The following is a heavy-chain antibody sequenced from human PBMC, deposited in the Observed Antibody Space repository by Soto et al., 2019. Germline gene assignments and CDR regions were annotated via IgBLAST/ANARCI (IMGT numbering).Heavy chain of an antibody. D-gene: IGHD6-19*01. Sequence: GGSLRLSCAASGFTFSSYAMSWVRQAPGKGLEWVSAISGSGGSTYYADSVKGRFTISRDNSKNTLHLQMNSLRAEDTAVYYCAKDPTSRAVAGLFDYWGQGTLVTVSS. J-gene: IGHJ4*02. CDR3: AKDPTSRAVAGLFDY. V-gene: IGHV3-23*01. CDR1: GFTFSSYA. CDR2: ISGSGGST.